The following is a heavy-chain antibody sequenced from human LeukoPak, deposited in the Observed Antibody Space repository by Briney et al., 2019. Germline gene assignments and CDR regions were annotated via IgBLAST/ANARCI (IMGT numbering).Heavy chain of an antibody. V-gene: IGHV1-2*02. J-gene: IGHJ3*02. D-gene: IGHD5-18*01. CDR2: INPNSGGT. Sequence: GASVKVSCKASGYTFTGYYMHWVRQAPGQGLEWMGWINPNSGGTNYAQKFQGRVTMTRDTSISTAYMELSRLRSDDTAVYYCARDQAQRRGCSYGSHAFDIWGQGTMVTVSS. CDR1: GYTFTGYY. CDR3: ARDQAQRRGCSYGSHAFDI.